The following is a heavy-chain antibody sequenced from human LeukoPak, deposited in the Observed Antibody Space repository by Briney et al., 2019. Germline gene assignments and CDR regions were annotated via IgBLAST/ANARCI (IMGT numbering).Heavy chain of an antibody. CDR3: ARDHSSGWYSDYFDY. Sequence: GRSLRLSCAASGFTFSSYGMHWVRQAPGKGLEWVAVIWYDGSNKYYADSVKGRFTISRDNYKNTLYLQMNSLRAEDTAVYYCARDHSSGWYSDYFDYWGQGTLVTVSS. CDR1: GFTFSSYG. V-gene: IGHV3-33*01. D-gene: IGHD6-19*01. J-gene: IGHJ4*02. CDR2: IWYDGSNK.